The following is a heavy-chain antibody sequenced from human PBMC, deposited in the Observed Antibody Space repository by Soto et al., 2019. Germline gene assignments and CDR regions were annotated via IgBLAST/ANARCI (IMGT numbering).Heavy chain of an antibody. CDR2: TSFSGGRT. D-gene: IGHD2-21*02. V-gene: IGHV3-23*01. J-gene: IGHJ4*02. CDR3: AKDSRAFCGGDCSKDY. CDR1: GFIFSNYA. Sequence: GGSLRLSCAASGFIFSNYAMTWVRQGPGRGLEWVSTTSFSGGRTYYADSVKGRFAISRDNSNNTLFLQMSSLRAEDTAIYYCAKDSRAFCGGDCSKDYWGQGTLVTVSS.